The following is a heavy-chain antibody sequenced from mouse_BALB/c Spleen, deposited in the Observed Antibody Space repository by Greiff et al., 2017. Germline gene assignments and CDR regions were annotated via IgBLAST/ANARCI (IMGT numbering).Heavy chain of an antibody. Sequence: QVQLKQPGAELVKPGASVKLSCKASGYTFTSYWMHWVKQRPGQGLEWIGEIDPSDSYTNYNQKFKGKATLTVDKSSSTAYMQLSSLTSEDSAVYYCARKRAYYRSYAMDYWGQGTSVTVSS. D-gene: IGHD2-14*01. CDR2: IDPSDSYT. V-gene: IGHV1-69*02. CDR3: ARKRAYYRSYAMDY. CDR1: GYTFTSYW. J-gene: IGHJ4*01.